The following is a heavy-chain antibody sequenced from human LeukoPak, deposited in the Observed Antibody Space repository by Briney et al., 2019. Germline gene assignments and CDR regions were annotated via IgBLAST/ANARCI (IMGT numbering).Heavy chain of an antibody. V-gene: IGHV3-48*01. CDR2: ISSSSSTI. Sequence: PGGSLRLSCAASGFTVSSYYMSWVRQAPGKGLEWVSYISSSSSTIYYADSVKGRFTISRDNSKNTLYLQMNSLRAEDTAVYYCADSNYWYPVDYWGQGTLVTVSS. J-gene: IGHJ4*02. CDR1: GFTVSSYY. D-gene: IGHD4-11*01. CDR3: ADSNYWYPVDY.